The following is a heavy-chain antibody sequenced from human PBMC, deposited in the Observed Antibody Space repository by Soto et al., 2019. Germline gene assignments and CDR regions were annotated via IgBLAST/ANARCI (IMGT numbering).Heavy chain of an antibody. D-gene: IGHD5-12*01. V-gene: IGHV3-49*04. CDR2: IRSKGYGGTT. J-gene: IGHJ4*02. CDR1: GFTFGDYA. Sequence: GGSLRLSCTISGFTFGDYAMSWVRQAPGKGLEWVSFIRSKGYGGTTEYAASVRGRFTISRDDSKSIAYLHMNSLRTEDTAVYYCNRDEGIYGGYNQFDYWGQGIQVTVSS. CDR3: NRDEGIYGGYNQFDY.